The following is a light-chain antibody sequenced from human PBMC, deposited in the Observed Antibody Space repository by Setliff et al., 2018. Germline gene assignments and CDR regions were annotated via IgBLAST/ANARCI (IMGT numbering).Light chain of an antibody. CDR2: XXS. V-gene: IGLV2-23*01. CDR1: SSDVGAYDY. CDR3: CSYTGTETPYV. J-gene: IGLJ1*01. Sequence: QSVLTQPASVSGSPGQSIAISCTGTSSDVGAYDYXXXXXXXXXXXXXXMIXXXSKRPSGVSNRFSGSKSGNTASLTISGLQPEDEADYYCCSYTGTETPYVFGIGTKVTVL.